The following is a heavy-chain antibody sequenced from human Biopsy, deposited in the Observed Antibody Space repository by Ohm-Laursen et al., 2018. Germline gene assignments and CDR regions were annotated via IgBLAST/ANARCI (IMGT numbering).Heavy chain of an antibody. CDR1: GGTFSNYG. CDR3: APQTPRDPDILTGAYHYDMVV. CDR2: IITFFRTV. J-gene: IGHJ6*02. V-gene: IGHV1-69*01. D-gene: IGHD3-9*01. Sequence: GSSVKVSCKAPGGTFSNYGVNWVRQAPGQGLEWMGGIITFFRTVNYAQNFQGRLTITADEFTDTAYMELRSLRSEDTAVYYCAPQTPRDPDILTGAYHYDMVVWGQGTTVTVSS.